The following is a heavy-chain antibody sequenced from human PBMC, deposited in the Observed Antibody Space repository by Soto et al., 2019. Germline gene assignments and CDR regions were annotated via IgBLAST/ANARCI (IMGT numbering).Heavy chain of an antibody. Sequence: QVQLQESGPGLVKPSWTLSLTCAVSGGSISSSNWWSWVRQPPGKGLEWIGEIYHRGSTNYNPSLKGRVTISVDKSKNRCSMKLSSVTAADTAVYYCATGVSYYDFWSDKPRAVNWFDPWGQGTLVTVSS. V-gene: IGHV4-4*02. CDR2: IYHRGST. J-gene: IGHJ5*02. D-gene: IGHD3-3*01. CDR3: ATGVSYYDFWSDKPRAVNWFDP. CDR1: GGSISSSNW.